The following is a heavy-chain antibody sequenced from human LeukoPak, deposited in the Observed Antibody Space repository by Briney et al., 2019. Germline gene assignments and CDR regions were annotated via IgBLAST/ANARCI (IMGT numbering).Heavy chain of an antibody. CDR1: GYTFTSYG. V-gene: IGHV1-18*01. D-gene: IGHD6-6*01. J-gene: IGHJ3*02. CDR3: AASIAARPDAFDI. Sequence: ASVKVSCKASGYTFTSYGISWVRQAPGQGLEWMGWISAYNGNTNYAQKLQGRVTMTTDTSTSTAYMELRSLRADDTAVYYCAASIAARPDAFDIWGQGTMVTVSS. CDR2: ISAYNGNT.